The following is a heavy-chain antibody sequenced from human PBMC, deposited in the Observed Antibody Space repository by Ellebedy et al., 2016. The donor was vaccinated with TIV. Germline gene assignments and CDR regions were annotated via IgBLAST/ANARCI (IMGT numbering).Heavy chain of an antibody. CDR2: INPDSGVT. CDR3: ARVIRGSSGMDV. D-gene: IGHD6-13*01. Sequence: ASVKVSCKASGYTFTAYYMHWVRQAPGQGLEWMGWINPDSGVTKFAQKFQGRVTMTRDTSVNTAYMELSRLESDDTAVYYCARVIRGSSGMDVWGRGTTVTVS. V-gene: IGHV1-2*02. J-gene: IGHJ6*02. CDR1: GYTFTAYY.